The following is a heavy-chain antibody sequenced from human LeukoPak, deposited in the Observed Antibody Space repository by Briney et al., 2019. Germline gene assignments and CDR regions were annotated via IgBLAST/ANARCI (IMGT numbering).Heavy chain of an antibody. CDR2: ISGSGGST. CDR3: AKHKKIYGSGSYVSGHWFDP. CDR1: GFTFSSYA. J-gene: IGHJ5*02. D-gene: IGHD3-10*01. Sequence: GGSLRLSCAASGFTFSSYAMSWVRQAPGKGLEWVSAISGSGGSTYYADSVKGRFTISRDNSKNTLYLQMNSLRAEDTAVYYCAKHKKIYGSGSYVSGHWFDPWGQGTLVTVSS. V-gene: IGHV3-23*01.